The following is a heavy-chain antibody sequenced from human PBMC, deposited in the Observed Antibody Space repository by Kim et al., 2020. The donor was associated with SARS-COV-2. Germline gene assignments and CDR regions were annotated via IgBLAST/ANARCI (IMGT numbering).Heavy chain of an antibody. D-gene: IGHD4-17*01. J-gene: IGHJ6*02. CDR3: AREVYGDYVFGARMDV. CDR1: GGSISSSNW. Sequence: SETLSLTCAVSGGSISSSNWWSWVRQPPGKGLEWIGEIYHSGSTNYNPSLKSRVTISVDKSKNQFSLKLSSVTAADTAVYYCAREVYGDYVFGARMDVWGQGTTVTVSS. V-gene: IGHV4-4*02. CDR2: IYHSGST.